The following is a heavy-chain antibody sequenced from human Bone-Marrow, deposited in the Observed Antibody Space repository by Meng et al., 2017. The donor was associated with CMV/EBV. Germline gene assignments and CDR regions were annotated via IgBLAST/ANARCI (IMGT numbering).Heavy chain of an antibody. CDR3: ARGSPMVYYFDY. V-gene: IGHV4-31*02. CDR2: IYYSGST. D-gene: IGHD3-10*01. Sequence: VSGGSIRSGGYYWSWIRQHPGKGLEWIGYIYYSGSTYYNPSLKSRVTISVDTSKNQFSLKLSSVTAADTAVYYCARGSPMVYYFDYWGQGTLVTVSS. CDR1: GGSIRSGGYY. J-gene: IGHJ4*02.